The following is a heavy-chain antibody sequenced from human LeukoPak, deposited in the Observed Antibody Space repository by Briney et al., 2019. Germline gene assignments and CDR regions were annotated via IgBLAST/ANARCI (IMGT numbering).Heavy chain of an antibody. CDR2: IYYSGST. CDR3: ARDSGYGSGITTYYYYGMDV. Sequence: SETLSLTCTVSGGSISSGGYYWSWIRQHPGKGLEWIGYIYYSGSTYYNPSLKSRVTISVDTSKNQFSLKLSSVTAADTAVYYCARDSGYGSGITTYYYYGMDVWGQGTTVTVSS. V-gene: IGHV4-31*03. J-gene: IGHJ6*02. CDR1: GGSISSGGYY. D-gene: IGHD3-10*01.